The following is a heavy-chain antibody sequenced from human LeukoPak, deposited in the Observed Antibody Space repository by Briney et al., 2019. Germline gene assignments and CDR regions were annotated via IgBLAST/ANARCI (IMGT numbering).Heavy chain of an antibody. V-gene: IGHV5-51*01. J-gene: IGHJ6*02. D-gene: IGHD6-19*01. CDR3: ARTYSSGWSSYYYGMDV. CDR1: GYLFPRYW. CDR2: IYPGDSHA. Sequence: GESLKISCQGSGYLFPRYWIGWVRQMPGKGLEWMGIIYPGDSHARYSPSFPGQDSLSGDKSISTDYLQWRSLKASDTAMYYCARTYSSGWSSYYYGMDVWGQGTTVTVSS.